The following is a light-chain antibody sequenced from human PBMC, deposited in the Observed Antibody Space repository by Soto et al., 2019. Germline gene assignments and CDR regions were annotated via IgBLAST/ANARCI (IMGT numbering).Light chain of an antibody. CDR3: SAYAGSNNVV. V-gene: IGLV2-8*01. CDR2: DIS. Sequence: QSALTQPPSASGSPGQSVTISCTGTTSDVGGYDYVAWYQQNPGKAPKLIIYDISKRPSGVPDRFSGSKSGNTASLTVSGLQAEDEADYYCSAYAGSNNVVFGGGTQLTVL. J-gene: IGLJ2*01. CDR1: TSDVGGYDY.